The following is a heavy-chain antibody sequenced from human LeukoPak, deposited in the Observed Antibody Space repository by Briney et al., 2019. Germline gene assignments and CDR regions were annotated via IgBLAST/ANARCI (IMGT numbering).Heavy chain of an antibody. J-gene: IGHJ6*02. CDR1: GGTFSSYA. D-gene: IGHD2-15*01. CDR2: IIPILGIA. Sequence: ASVKVSCKASGGTFSSYAISWVRQAPGQGLEWMGRIIPILGIANYAQKFQGRVTITADKSTSTAYMELSSLRSEATAVYYCARDLRAGYCSGGSCGMDVWGQGTTVTVSS. V-gene: IGHV1-69*04. CDR3: ARDLRAGYCSGGSCGMDV.